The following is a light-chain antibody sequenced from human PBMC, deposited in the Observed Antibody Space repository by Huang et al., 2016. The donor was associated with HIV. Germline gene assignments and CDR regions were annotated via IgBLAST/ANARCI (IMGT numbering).Light chain of an antibody. CDR3: LQDYNYPRT. J-gene: IGKJ1*01. CDR1: QGIGND. V-gene: IGKV1-6*01. CDR2: AAS. Sequence: AIQMTQSPSSLSASVGDRVTVTCRASQGIGNDLGWYQQKPGKAPKLLIYAASSLQSGVPSRFSGSGSGTDFTLTISSLQPEDFATYYCLQDYNYPRTCGQGTKVEIK.